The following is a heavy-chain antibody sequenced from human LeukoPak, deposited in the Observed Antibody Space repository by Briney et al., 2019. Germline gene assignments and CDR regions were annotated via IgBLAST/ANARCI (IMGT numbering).Heavy chain of an antibody. J-gene: IGHJ3*02. V-gene: IGHV3-9*01. CDR1: GFTFDDYA. CDR2: ISWNSGSI. Sequence: GGSLRLSCAASGFTFDDYAMHWVRQAPGKGLEWVSGISWNSGSIGYADSVKGRFTISRDNAKNSLYLQMYSLRAEDTALYYCAKLSYCSGGSCHGSAFDIWGQGTMVTVSS. CDR3: AKLSYCSGGSCHGSAFDI. D-gene: IGHD2-15*01.